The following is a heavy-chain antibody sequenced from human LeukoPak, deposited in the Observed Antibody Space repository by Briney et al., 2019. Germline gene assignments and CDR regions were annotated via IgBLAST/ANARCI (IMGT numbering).Heavy chain of an antibody. D-gene: IGHD2-15*01. V-gene: IGHV4-4*07. CDR1: GASIENHY. CDR2: FETSGTT. J-gene: IGHJ4*02. Sequence: PSETLSLTCTVSGASIENHYWSWIRQPAGKGLEWIGRFETSGTTKYNPSLKSRITMSVDTSKNQFSLELNSVTAADTAVYYCAKEGAVAGPDFDLWGQGTLVIVSS. CDR3: AKEGAVAGPDFDL.